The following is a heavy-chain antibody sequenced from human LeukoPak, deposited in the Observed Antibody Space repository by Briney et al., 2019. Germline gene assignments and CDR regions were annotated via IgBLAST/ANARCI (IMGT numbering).Heavy chain of an antibody. V-gene: IGHV4-34*01. CDR2: INHSGNT. CDR1: GGSFSSYY. Sequence: SETLSLTCAVYGGSFSSYYWSWIRQPPGKGLEWIGEINHSGNTNYNPSLKSRVTISVDTSKNQFSLKLSSVTAADTAVYYCARVLTTVTRYSWFDPWGQGTLVTVSS. D-gene: IGHD4-17*01. J-gene: IGHJ5*02. CDR3: ARVLTTVTRYSWFDP.